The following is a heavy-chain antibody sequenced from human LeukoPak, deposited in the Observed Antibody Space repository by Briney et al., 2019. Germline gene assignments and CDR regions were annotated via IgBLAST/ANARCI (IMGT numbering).Heavy chain of an antibody. V-gene: IGHV1-69*01. CDR1: GGTFSSYA. D-gene: IGHD4-11*01. Sequence: SVKVSCKASGGTFSSYAIGWVRQAPGQGLEWMGGIIPIFGTANYAQKFQGRVTITADESTSTAYMELSSLRSEDTAVYYCARGASYSNYDYYYYYGMDVWGQGTLVTVSS. J-gene: IGHJ6*02. CDR3: ARGASYSNYDYYYYYGMDV. CDR2: IIPIFGTA.